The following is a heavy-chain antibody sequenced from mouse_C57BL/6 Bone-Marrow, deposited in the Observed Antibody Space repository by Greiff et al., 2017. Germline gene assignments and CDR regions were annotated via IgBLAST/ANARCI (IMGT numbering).Heavy chain of an antibody. D-gene: IGHD1-1*01. CDR1: GFTFTDYY. Sequence: EVHLVESGGGLVQPGGSLSLSCAASGFTFTDYYMSWVRQPPGKALEWLGFIRNKANGYTTEYSASVKGRFTISRDNSQSILYLQMNALRAEDSATYCSARYRRDYGFAYWGQGTLVTVSA. V-gene: IGHV7-3*01. CDR2: IRNKANGYTT. CDR3: ARYRRDYGFAY. J-gene: IGHJ3*01.